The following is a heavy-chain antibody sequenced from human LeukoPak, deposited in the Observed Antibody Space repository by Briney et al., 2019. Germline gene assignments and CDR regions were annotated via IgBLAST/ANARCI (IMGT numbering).Heavy chain of an antibody. J-gene: IGHJ4*02. CDR1: DFTFSDYW. CDR3: TRGGAAGTFDC. V-gene: IGHV3-74*01. CDR2: VNNDGRDT. D-gene: IGHD6-13*01. Sequence: GGSLRLSCAASDFTFSDYWMNWVRQVPGKGLVWVARVNNDGRDTIYADFVEGRFTITRDNAKNTVYLQMNSLRADDTAVYYCTRGGAAGTFDCWGQGTLVTVSS.